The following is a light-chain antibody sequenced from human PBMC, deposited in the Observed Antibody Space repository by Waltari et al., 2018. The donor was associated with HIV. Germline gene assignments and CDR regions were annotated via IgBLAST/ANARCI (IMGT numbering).Light chain of an antibody. J-gene: IGKJ2*01. CDR3: QQTYSTPTT. CDR1: QGINKY. CDR2: AAS. V-gene: IGKV1-39*01. Sequence: TQSPSSLSASVGDRFTIACRASQGINKYLNWYRQKPGKAPELLIYAASNLQSGVPSRFSASGSGTDFTLTITSLQPEDFATYYCQQTYSTPTTFGQGTKLE.